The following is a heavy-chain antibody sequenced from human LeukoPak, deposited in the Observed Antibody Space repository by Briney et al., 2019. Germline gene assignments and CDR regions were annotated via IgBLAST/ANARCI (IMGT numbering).Heavy chain of an antibody. CDR3: ARDHNWGFDY. V-gene: IGHV3-69-1*01. CDR2: ISSTGVI. J-gene: IGHJ4*02. D-gene: IGHD7-27*01. CDR1: GFTFSDYP. Sequence: GGSLRLSCAASGFTFSDYPMNWVRQTPGKGLEWVSYISSTGVIYYADSVRGRYSISRDNAMNSVYMQMNSLRAEDTALYYCARDHNWGFDYWGRGTLVTVSS.